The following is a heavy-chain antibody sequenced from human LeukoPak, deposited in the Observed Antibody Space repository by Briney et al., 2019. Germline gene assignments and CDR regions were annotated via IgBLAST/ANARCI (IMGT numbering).Heavy chain of an antibody. CDR2: MNPNSGNT. V-gene: IGHV1-8*01. Sequence: ASVKVSCKASGYTFTSYDINWVRQATGQGLEWMGWMNPNSGNTGYAQKFQGRVTMTRNTSISTAYMELSSLRSEDTAVYYCARGRPAATPMDYWGQGRLVTVSS. CDR3: ARGRPAATPMDY. CDR1: GYTFTSYD. J-gene: IGHJ4*02. D-gene: IGHD2-2*01.